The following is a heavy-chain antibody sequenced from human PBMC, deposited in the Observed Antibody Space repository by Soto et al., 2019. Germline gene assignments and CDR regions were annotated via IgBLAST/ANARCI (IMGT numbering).Heavy chain of an antibody. V-gene: IGHV4-59*01. CDR1: GGSITSYY. CDR2: IYSSGST. D-gene: IGHD4-17*01. J-gene: IGHJ4*02. Sequence: SETLSLACTVSGGSITSYYWSWIRQPPGKGLEWIGYIYSSGSTNYNPSLKSRVTISVDTSKNQFSLKLSSVTAADTAVYYCARPLYGDNVDYWGQATLVTVSS. CDR3: ARPLYGDNVDY.